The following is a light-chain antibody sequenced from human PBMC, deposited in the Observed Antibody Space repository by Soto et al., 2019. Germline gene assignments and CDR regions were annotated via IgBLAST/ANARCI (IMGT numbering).Light chain of an antibody. CDR2: DVS. V-gene: IGKV3-11*01. CDR3: QQRSSWPVT. Sequence: EIVLTQAPATLSLSPGERATLSCRASQSVNTYLAWYQQRPGQAPRLLIYDVSNRATGITARFSGSGSGTDFTLTISSREPQDFAVYYYQQRSSWPVTFGGGTKVEIK. J-gene: IGKJ4*01. CDR1: QSVNTY.